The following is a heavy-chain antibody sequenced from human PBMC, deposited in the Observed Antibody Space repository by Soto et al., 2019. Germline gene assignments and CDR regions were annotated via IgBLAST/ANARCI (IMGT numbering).Heavy chain of an antibody. Sequence: LLQESGPGLVKPSQTLSLTCTVSRGSLTDGGYFWSWIRQHPGKGLEWIGSVWYSGRTFYSPSLESRISISIDTSKSQFSLSLSSVTAADTALYYRARFRLGGVAYWGQGSLVTVSS. J-gene: IGHJ4*02. CDR2: VWYSGRT. CDR1: RGSLTDGGYF. CDR3: ARFRLGGVAY. D-gene: IGHD3-16*01. V-gene: IGHV4-31*03.